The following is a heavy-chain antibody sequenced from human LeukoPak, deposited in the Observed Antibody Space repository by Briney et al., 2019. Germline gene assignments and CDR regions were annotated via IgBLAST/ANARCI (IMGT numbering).Heavy chain of an antibody. CDR1: GGSINSYY. CDR3: ARGGIRGYSAFDNLDF. V-gene: IGHV4-59*01. CDR2: VYYGGST. D-gene: IGHD5-12*01. J-gene: IGHJ4*02. Sequence: SETLSLTCTVSGGSINSYYWSWIRQPAGKGLEWIGYVYYGGSTNYNPSLKSRVSMSVDTSKNQFSLTLTSVTVADTASYYCARGGIRGYSAFDNLDFWGLGTHVTVSS.